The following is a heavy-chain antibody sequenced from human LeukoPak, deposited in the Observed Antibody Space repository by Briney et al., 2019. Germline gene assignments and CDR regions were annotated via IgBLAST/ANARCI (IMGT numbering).Heavy chain of an antibody. CDR1: GFTFSSYE. CDR2: ISSSGSTI. V-gene: IGHV3-48*03. J-gene: IGHJ4*02. D-gene: IGHD1-1*01. CDR3: ARFRPTAPKRSFDY. Sequence: GGSLRLSCAASGFTFSSYEMNWLRQAPGKGLEWVSYISSSGSTIYYADSVKGRFTISRDNTKNSLYLQMNSLRAEDTAVYYCARFRPTAPKRSFDYWGQGTLVTVSS.